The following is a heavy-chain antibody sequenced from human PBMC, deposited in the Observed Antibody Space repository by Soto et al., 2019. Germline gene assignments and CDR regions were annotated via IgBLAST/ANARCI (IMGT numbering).Heavy chain of an antibody. Sequence: QLQLQESGPGLVKPWETLSLTCTVFGASVSSSTYYWGWVRQPPGKGLEWIGSVYRTGGTYYSPSLKSRVAISVDPSKKHLSLNLESVTAADTAVYFCFNGRYGSFDYWGQGTLVTVSS. V-gene: IGHV4-39*02. CDR1: GASVSSSTYY. D-gene: IGHD3-10*01. J-gene: IGHJ4*02. CDR3: FNGRYGSFDY. CDR2: VYRTGGT.